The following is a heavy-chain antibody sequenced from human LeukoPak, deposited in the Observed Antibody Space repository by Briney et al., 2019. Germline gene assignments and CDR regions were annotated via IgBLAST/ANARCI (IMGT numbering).Heavy chain of an antibody. Sequence: GGSLRLSCAASGFTFSDYYMSWIRQAPGKGLEWVSYIGYSDDTIYYTDSVKGRFAISRDNAKNSLYLQMNSLRVDDTAVYYCARWNLVSDYWGQGTLVTVSS. CDR3: ARWNLVSDY. V-gene: IGHV3-11*01. J-gene: IGHJ4*02. D-gene: IGHD1-1*01. CDR2: IGYSDDTI. CDR1: GFTFSDYY.